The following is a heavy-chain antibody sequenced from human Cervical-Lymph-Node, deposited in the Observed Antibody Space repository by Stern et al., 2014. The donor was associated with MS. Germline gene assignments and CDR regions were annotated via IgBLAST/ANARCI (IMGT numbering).Heavy chain of an antibody. D-gene: IGHD1-1*01. CDR1: GFTVSRDY. J-gene: IGHJ4*02. CDR2: ITNVGST. CDR3: ARDTSSPERSDW. Sequence: DQLVQSEGCVIQPGGSLRLSCTASGFTVSRDYMTWVRQAPGKGLEWVSLITNVGSTFYTDSVKGRFTISRDDSKNTVYLHMTSLRAEDTAMYYCARDTSSPERSDWWGQGTLVTVSS. V-gene: IGHV3-53*01.